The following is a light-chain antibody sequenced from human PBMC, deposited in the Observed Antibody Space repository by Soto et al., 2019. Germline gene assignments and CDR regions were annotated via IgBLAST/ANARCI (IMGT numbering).Light chain of an antibody. J-gene: IGLJ2*01. V-gene: IGLV2-14*03. CDR1: SSDVGGYNY. CDR3: SSYTSSTTGVV. Sequence: QSVLTQPASVSGSPGQSITISCTGTSSDVGGYNYVSWYQQHPDKAPKLIIYDVSNRPSGVSNRFSGSKSGNTASLTISGLRAEAEADYYCSSYTSSTTGVVFGGGTKLTVL. CDR2: DVS.